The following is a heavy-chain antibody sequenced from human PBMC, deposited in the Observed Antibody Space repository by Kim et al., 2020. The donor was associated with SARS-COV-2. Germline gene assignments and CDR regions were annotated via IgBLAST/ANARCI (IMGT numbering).Heavy chain of an antibody. CDR3: ARELEYYFSGMGFDI. J-gene: IGHJ3*02. CDR1: GFTFSSYG. CDR2: IWYDGSNK. D-gene: IGHD3-10*01. V-gene: IGHV3-33*01. Sequence: GGSLRLSCAASGFTFSSYGMHWVRQAPGKGLEWVAVIWYDGSNKYYADSVKGRFTISRDNSKNTLYLQMNSLRAEDTTVYYCARELEYYFSGMGFDIWGQGTMVTVSS.